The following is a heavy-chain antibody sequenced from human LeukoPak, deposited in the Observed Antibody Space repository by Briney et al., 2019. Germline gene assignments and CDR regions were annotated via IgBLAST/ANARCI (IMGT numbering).Heavy chain of an antibody. D-gene: IGHD3-22*01. Sequence: ASVKVSCKASGYTFTGYYMHWVRQAPGQGLEWMGWINPNSGGTNYAQKFQGRVTMTGDTSISTAYMELSRLRSDDTAVYYCARDLYYDSSPFDYWGQGTLVTVSS. CDR1: GYTFTGYY. CDR3: ARDLYYDSSPFDY. V-gene: IGHV1-2*02. CDR2: INPNSGGT. J-gene: IGHJ4*02.